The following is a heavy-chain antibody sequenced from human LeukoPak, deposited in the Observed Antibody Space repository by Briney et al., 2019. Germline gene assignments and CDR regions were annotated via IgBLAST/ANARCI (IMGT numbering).Heavy chain of an antibody. Sequence: SETLSLTCTVSGDSISSSNCYWGWIRQPPGKGLGWIGSIYFSGGTYYNASLKSRVTISVDTSKNQFSLKLSSVTAADTAVYYCARQTGSGLFSLPGGQGTLVTVSS. CDR1: GDSISSSNCY. J-gene: IGHJ4*02. CDR2: IYFSGGT. D-gene: IGHD3-10*01. V-gene: IGHV4-39*01. CDR3: ARQTGSGLFSLP.